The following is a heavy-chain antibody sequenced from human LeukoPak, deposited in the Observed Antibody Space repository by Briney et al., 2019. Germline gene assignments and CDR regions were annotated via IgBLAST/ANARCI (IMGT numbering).Heavy chain of an antibody. CDR1: GFTVSSNS. CDR2: ISDSGGST. V-gene: IGHV3-23*01. D-gene: IGHD6-19*01. Sequence: PGGSLRLSCTVSGFTVSSNSWSWVRQAPGKGLEWVSGISDSGGSTCYADSVKGRFTISRDNSKNTLYLQMNSLRAEDTAVYYCAKLSGGVVAGVLFDKWGQGTLVTVSS. J-gene: IGHJ4*02. CDR3: AKLSGGVVAGVLFDK.